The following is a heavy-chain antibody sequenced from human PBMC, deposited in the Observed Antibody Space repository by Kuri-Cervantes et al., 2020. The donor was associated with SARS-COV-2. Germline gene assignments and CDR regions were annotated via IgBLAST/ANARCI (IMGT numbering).Heavy chain of an antibody. Sequence: GESLKISCAASGFTFSSFWMHWVRQAPGKGLVWVSGLNSDGSITKYADSVKGRFTLSRDNSKNTLYLQMNSLRAEDTAVYYCARDGGSVTIFGVVINYYYGMDVWGQGTTVTVSS. CDR1: GFTFSSFW. D-gene: IGHD3-3*01. CDR3: ARDGGSVTIFGVVINYYYGMDV. J-gene: IGHJ6*02. V-gene: IGHV3-74*03. CDR2: LNSDGSIT.